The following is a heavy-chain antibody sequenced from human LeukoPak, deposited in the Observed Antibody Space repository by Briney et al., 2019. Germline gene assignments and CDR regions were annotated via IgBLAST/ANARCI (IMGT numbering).Heavy chain of an antibody. CDR3: ARVTQGGPYYFDY. J-gene: IGHJ4*02. CDR2: IYTSGST. CDR1: GGSISSYY. V-gene: IGHV4-4*07. D-gene: IGHD3-16*01. Sequence: SETLSLTCTVSGGSISSYYWNWIRQPAGKGLEWIGRIYTSGSTNYNPSLKSRVTMSVDTSKNQFSLKLSSVAAADTAVYYCARVTQGGPYYFDYWGQGTLVTVSS.